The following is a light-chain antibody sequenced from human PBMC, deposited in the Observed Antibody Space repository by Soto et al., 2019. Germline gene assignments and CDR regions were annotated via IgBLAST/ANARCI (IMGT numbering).Light chain of an antibody. J-gene: IGLJ3*02. CDR2: DVS. Sequence: QSALTQPASVSGSPGQSITISCTGSNNDVGAYNYVSWYQQHPGKAPKTMIYDVSNRPSGVSNRFSGSKSGNTASLTISGLQAEDEADYYCSSYTRSSTVVFGGGTKLTGL. CDR1: NNDVGAYNY. V-gene: IGLV2-14*03. CDR3: SSYTRSSTVV.